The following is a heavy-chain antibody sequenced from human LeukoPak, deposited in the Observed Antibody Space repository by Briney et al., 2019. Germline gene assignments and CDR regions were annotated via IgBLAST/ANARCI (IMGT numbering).Heavy chain of an antibody. CDR3: AKGLARLLDY. CDR1: GFTFSSYA. CDR2: VTGNNENT. V-gene: IGHV3-23*01. D-gene: IGHD6-6*01. J-gene: IGHJ4*02. Sequence: PGGSLRLSCAASGFTFSSYAMSWVRQAPGKGLEWVSAVTGNNENTYCADSVKGRFTISRDNSKNTLHLQMNSLRAEDTAVYYCAKGLARLLDYWGQGTLVTVSS.